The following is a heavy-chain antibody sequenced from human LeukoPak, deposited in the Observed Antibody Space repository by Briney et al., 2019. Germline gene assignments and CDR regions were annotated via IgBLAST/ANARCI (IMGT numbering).Heavy chain of an antibody. Sequence: GGSLRLSCVASGFTLNDYDMSWVRQAPGKGLEWVSVISTSGDSTYYADFVKGRFTISRDNSKDTLFLQMHSLRPGDTAVYYCVREDTPATANYWGQGTLVTISS. D-gene: IGHD2-21*02. J-gene: IGHJ4*02. CDR2: ISTSGDST. V-gene: IGHV3-23*01. CDR3: VREDTPATANY. CDR1: GFTLNDYD.